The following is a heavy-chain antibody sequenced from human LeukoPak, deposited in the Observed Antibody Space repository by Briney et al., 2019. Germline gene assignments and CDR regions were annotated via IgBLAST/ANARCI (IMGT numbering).Heavy chain of an antibody. CDR3: AKWAVAAAGTLYYFDY. CDR1: GFTFSSYG. CDR2: ISGSGGST. V-gene: IGHV3-23*01. J-gene: IGHJ4*02. D-gene: IGHD6-13*01. Sequence: GGTLRLSCAASGFTFSSYGMSWVRQAPGKGLEWVSAISGSGGSTYYADSVKGRFTISRDNSKNTLYLQMNSLRAEDTAVYCCAKWAVAAAGTLYYFDYWGQGTLVTVSS.